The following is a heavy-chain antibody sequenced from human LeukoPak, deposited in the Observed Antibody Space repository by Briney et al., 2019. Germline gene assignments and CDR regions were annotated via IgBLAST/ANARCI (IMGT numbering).Heavy chain of an antibody. Sequence: ASVKVSCKASGYTFTGYYMHWVRQAPGQGLEWMGWINPNSGGTNYAQKFQGRVTMTRDTSITTAYMELSRLRSDDTAVYYCALIPAATPYYYYYMDVWGKGTTVTASS. V-gene: IGHV1-2*02. D-gene: IGHD2-2*01. CDR3: ALIPAATPYYYYYMDV. CDR2: INPNSGGT. J-gene: IGHJ6*03. CDR1: GYTFTGYY.